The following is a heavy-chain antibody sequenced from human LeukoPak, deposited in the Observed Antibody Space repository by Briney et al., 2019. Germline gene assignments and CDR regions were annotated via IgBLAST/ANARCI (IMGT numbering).Heavy chain of an antibody. CDR3: AKERPQTTSFDY. Sequence: PGGSLRLSCAASGFTFSTYPMNWVRQAPGKGLEWVSTISGSGGNTYYADSVKGRFTISRDNSKNTLYLQMNSLRAEDTAIYYCAKERPQTTSFDYWGQGTLVTVPS. CDR1: GFTFSTYP. CDR2: ISGSGGNT. J-gene: IGHJ4*02. V-gene: IGHV3-23*01. D-gene: IGHD2/OR15-2a*01.